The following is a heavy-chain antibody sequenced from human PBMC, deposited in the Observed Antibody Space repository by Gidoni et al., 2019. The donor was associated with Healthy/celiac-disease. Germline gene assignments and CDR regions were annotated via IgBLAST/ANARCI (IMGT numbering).Heavy chain of an antibody. Sequence: QVQLVQSGAEVKKPGASVKVSCKVSGYTLTELSMHWGRQAPGKGLEWMGGFDPEDGETIYAQKFQGRVTMTEDTSTDTAYMELSSLRSEDTAVYYCATDAPHGDYATVEYYYYGMDVWGQGTTVTVSS. J-gene: IGHJ6*02. D-gene: IGHD4-17*01. CDR3: ATDAPHGDYATVEYYYYGMDV. CDR2: FDPEDGET. CDR1: GYTLTELS. V-gene: IGHV1-24*01.